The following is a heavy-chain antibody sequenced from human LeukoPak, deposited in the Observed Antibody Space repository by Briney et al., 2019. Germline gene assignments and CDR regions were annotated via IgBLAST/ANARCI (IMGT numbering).Heavy chain of an antibody. CDR3: ARDEFSGWYRDWFDP. J-gene: IGHJ5*02. CDR2: IYYSGST. Sequence: SETLSLTCTVSGGSISSSSYYWGWIRQPPGKGLEWIGSIYYSGSTYYNPSLKSRVTISVDTSKNQFSLKLSSVTAADTAVYYCARDEFSGWYRDWFDPWGQGTLVTVSS. D-gene: IGHD6-19*01. V-gene: IGHV4-39*07. CDR1: GGSISSSSYY.